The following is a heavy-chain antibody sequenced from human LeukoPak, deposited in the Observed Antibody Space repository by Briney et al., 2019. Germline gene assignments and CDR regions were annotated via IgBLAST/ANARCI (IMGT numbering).Heavy chain of an antibody. CDR3: ARDMDYYDSSGYADY. CDR2: ISGSGGST. CDR1: GFTFSSYA. Sequence: GGSLRLSCAASGFTFSSYAMSWVRQAPGKGLEWVSAISGSGGSTYYADSVKGRFTISRDNSKNTLYLQMNSLRAEDTAVYYCARDMDYYDSSGYADYWGQGTLVTVSS. J-gene: IGHJ4*02. D-gene: IGHD3-22*01. V-gene: IGHV3-23*01.